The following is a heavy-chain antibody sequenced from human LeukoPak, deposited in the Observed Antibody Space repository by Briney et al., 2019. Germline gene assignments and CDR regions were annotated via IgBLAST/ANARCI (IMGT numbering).Heavy chain of an antibody. CDR1: GFTFSTYS. V-gene: IGHV3-21*01. CDR2: ISSSSTYI. Sequence: GGSLRLSCAASGFTFSTYSMNWVRKAPGKGLEWVSSISSSSTYIYFADSVKGRFTISRDNAKNSLYLQMNSLRAEDTAWYYCARDLNTGYISGWYIDYWGEGTLGSVSS. CDR3: ARDLNTGYISGWYIDY. D-gene: IGHD6-19*01. J-gene: IGHJ4*02.